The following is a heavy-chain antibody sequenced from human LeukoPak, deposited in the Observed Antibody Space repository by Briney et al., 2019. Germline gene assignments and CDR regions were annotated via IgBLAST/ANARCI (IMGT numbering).Heavy chain of an antibody. Sequence: PAGGSLRLSCAASGFTFSSYAMSWVRQAPGKELEWVSAISGSGGSTYYADSVKGRFTISRDNSKNTLYLQMNSLRAEDTAVYYCAKRMGPSTIATDLDYWGQGTPVTVSS. CDR2: ISGSGGST. D-gene: IGHD1-1*01. CDR1: GFTFSSYA. CDR3: AKRMGPSTIATDLDY. J-gene: IGHJ4*02. V-gene: IGHV3-23*01.